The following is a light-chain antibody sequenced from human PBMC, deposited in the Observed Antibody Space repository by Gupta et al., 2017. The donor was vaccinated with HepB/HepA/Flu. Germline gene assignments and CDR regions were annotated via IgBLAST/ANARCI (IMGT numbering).Light chain of an antibody. Sequence: EIVLTQSPGTLSLSPGERATLSCRASQTINNFLAWYQQTPGQAPRLLIYGASNRATGIPARFSGSGSGTDFTRTISNLEPEDFAVYYCQQRYNWPLTVGGGTKVEIK. CDR3: QQRYNWPLT. V-gene: IGKV3-11*01. CDR1: QTINNF. CDR2: GAS. J-gene: IGKJ4*01.